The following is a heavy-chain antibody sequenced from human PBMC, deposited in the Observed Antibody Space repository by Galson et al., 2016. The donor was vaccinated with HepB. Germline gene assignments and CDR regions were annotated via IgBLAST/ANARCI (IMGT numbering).Heavy chain of an antibody. J-gene: IGHJ4*02. CDR2: IQQVGSEE. V-gene: IGHV3-7*03. Sequence: SLRLSCAASGFTFSIYWMSWVRQAPGKGLEWVANIQQVGSEEYYVDSVKGRFTISKDNAKNSLYLQMNSLRAEDTAVYYCARGGPYYGSGSYYEYSDYWGQGTLVTVSS. CDR1: GFTFSIYW. CDR3: ARGGPYYGSGSYYEYSDY. D-gene: IGHD3-10*01.